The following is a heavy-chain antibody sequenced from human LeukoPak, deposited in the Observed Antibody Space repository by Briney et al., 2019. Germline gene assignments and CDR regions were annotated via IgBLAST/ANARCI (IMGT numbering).Heavy chain of an antibody. CDR2: IWHDGSNK. D-gene: IGHD3-16*01. Sequence: QPGGSLRLSCAASGFTFSRYGMHWVRQAPGKGLEWVAVIWHDGSNKYYADSVKGRFTVSRDNSKNTLYLQLNSLRAEDTAVYYCARDFTFDYWGQGTLVTVSS. CDR1: GFTFSRYG. CDR3: ARDFTFDY. V-gene: IGHV3-33*01. J-gene: IGHJ4*02.